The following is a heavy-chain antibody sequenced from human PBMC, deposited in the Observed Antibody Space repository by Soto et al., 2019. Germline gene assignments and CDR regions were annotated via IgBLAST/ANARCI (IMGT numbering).Heavy chain of an antibody. CDR3: ATGITGTTKHFGDFAY. Sequence: KTSETLSLTCTVSGGSISSGDYYWSWIRQPPGKGLKWIGYIYYSGSTYYNPSLKSRVTISVDTSKNQFSLKLSSVTAADTAVYYCATGITGTTKHFGDFAYWGQGTLVTV. CDR1: GGSISSGDYY. J-gene: IGHJ4*02. D-gene: IGHD1-7*01. CDR2: IYYSGST. V-gene: IGHV4-30-4*01.